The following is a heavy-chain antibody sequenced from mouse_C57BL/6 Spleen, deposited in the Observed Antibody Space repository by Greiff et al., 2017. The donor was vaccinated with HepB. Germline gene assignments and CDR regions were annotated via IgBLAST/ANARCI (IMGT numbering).Heavy chain of an antibody. CDR2: IDPSDSYT. D-gene: IGHD1-1*01. J-gene: IGHJ4*01. V-gene: IGHV1-69*01. Sequence: QVQLQQPGAELVMPGASVKLSCKASGYTFTSYWMHWVKQRPGQGLEWIGEIDPSDSYTNYNQKFKGKSTLTVDKSSSTAYMQLSSLTSEDSAVYYCARGRFTTSPYYAMDYWGQGTSVTVSS. CDR3: ARGRFTTSPYYAMDY. CDR1: GYTFTSYW.